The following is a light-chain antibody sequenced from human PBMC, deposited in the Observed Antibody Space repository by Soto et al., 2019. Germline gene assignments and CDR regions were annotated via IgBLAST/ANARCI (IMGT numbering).Light chain of an antibody. CDR1: SSNIGSNT. V-gene: IGLV1-44*01. Sequence: QSVLTQPPSASGTPGQRVTIYCSRSSSNIGSNTVNWYQQLPGTAPKLLIYSNNQRPSGVPDRFSGSKSGTSASLAISGLQSEDEADYYCAAWDDSLNAHYVFGTGTKLTVL. CDR3: AAWDDSLNAHYV. CDR2: SNN. J-gene: IGLJ1*01.